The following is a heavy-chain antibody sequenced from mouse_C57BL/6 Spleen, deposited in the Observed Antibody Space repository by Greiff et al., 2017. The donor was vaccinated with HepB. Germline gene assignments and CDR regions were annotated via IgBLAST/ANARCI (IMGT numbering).Heavy chain of an antibody. V-gene: IGHV1-81*01. J-gene: IGHJ3*01. CDR1: GYTFTSYG. CDR3: AREDGGFAY. Sequence: VKLVESGAELARPGASVKLSCKASGYTFTSYGISWVKQRTGQGLEWIGEIYPRSGNTYYNEKFKGKATLTADKSSSTAYMELRSLTSEDSAVYFCAREDGGFAYWGQGTLVTVSA. D-gene: IGHD2-3*01. CDR2: IYPRSGNT.